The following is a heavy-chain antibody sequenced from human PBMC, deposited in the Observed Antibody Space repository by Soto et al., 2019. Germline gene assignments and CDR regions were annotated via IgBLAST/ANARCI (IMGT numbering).Heavy chain of an antibody. V-gene: IGHV1-2*02. J-gene: IGHJ4*02. CDR3: ARVVVVASSPFDY. CDR1: GYTFTGYY. D-gene: IGHD2-15*01. Sequence: ASVKVSCTASGYTFTGYYMHWVRQAPGQGLEWMGWINPNSGGTNYAQKFQGRVTMTRDTSISTAYMELSRLRSDDTAVYYCARVVVVASSPFDYWGQGTLVTVSS. CDR2: INPNSGGT.